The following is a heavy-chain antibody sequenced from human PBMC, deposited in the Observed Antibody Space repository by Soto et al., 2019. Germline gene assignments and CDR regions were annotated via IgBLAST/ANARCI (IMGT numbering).Heavy chain of an antibody. CDR2: ISGSGGST. Sequence: GGSLRLSCAASGFTFSSYAMSWVRQAPGKGLEWVSAISGSGGSTYYADSVKGRFTISRDNSKNTLYLQMNSLRAEDTAVYYCAKVPLWSTTVTRYFDYWGQGTLVTVSS. V-gene: IGHV3-23*01. D-gene: IGHD4-4*01. CDR1: GFTFSSYA. J-gene: IGHJ4*02. CDR3: AKVPLWSTTVTRYFDY.